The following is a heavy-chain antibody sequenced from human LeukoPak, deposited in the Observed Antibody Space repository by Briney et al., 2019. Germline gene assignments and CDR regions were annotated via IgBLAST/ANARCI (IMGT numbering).Heavy chain of an antibody. CDR3: AGTDAVGGPLDY. Sequence: PGGSRRLSCVASGLTLSCYWMHWARHAPGEGLVWVSRINSEGSSTSYADSVKGRFTTTRDNDKNTLYLQMNSLRAEDTAVYYCAGTDAVGGPLDYWGQGTLVTVSS. CDR1: GLTLSCYW. D-gene: IGHD6-19*01. J-gene: IGHJ4*02. V-gene: IGHV3-74*01. CDR2: INSEGSST.